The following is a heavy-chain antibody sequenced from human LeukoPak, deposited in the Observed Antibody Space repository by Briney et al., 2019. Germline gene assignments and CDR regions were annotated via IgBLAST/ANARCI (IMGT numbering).Heavy chain of an antibody. CDR3: ARDIGHSRLGYCSGGSCYAPRKYYGMDV. CDR2: ISYDGSNK. V-gene: IGHV3-30*04. CDR1: VITFSRYT. D-gene: IGHD2-15*01. Sequence: GGSLRLSCAASVITFSRYTMHWVRQAPGKGLEWVALISYDGSNKYYADSVKGRFTISRDNSKNTLYLQMNSLRAEDTAVYYCARDIGHSRLGYCSGGSCYAPRKYYGMDVWGQGTTVTVSS. J-gene: IGHJ6*02.